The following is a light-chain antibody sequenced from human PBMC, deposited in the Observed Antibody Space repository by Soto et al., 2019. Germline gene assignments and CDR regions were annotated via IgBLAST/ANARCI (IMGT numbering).Light chain of an antibody. CDR3: QQYGRTPGYS. V-gene: IGKV3-20*01. Sequence: EIVLTQSPGTLSLSPGERATLSCRASESISEDYLAWYQQKPGQAPRLVVYGASRRATGTPDRFSGSGSGTDFTLTISRLEPEDFAVYYCQQYGRTPGYSFGQGTKVDIK. CDR2: GAS. J-gene: IGKJ2*01. CDR1: ESISEDY.